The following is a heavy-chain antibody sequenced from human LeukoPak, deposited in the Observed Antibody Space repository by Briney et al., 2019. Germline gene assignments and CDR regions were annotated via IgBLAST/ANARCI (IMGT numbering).Heavy chain of an antibody. V-gene: IGHV1-8*01. Sequence: ASVKVSCKASGYTFTSYDINWVRQATGQGLEWMGWMNPNSGNTGYAQKFQGRVTMTRNTSISTAYMELSSLRSEDTAVYYCARRLRDFWGGVYGMDVWGQGTTVTVSS. D-gene: IGHD3-3*01. CDR1: GYTFTSYD. CDR3: ARRLRDFWGGVYGMDV. J-gene: IGHJ6*02. CDR2: MNPNSGNT.